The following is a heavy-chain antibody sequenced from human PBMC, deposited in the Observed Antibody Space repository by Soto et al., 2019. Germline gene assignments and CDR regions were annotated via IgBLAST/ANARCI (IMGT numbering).Heavy chain of an antibody. Sequence: QVQLQQWGAGLLKPSETLSLTCAVYGGSFSGYYWSWIRQPPGKGLEWMGEINHSGSTNYNPSLKSRVTISVDTSKNQFSLKLSSVTAADTAVYYCARGLNYDFWSGYSGSFDYWGQGTLVTVS. CDR1: GGSFSGYY. D-gene: IGHD3-3*01. V-gene: IGHV4-34*01. J-gene: IGHJ4*02. CDR2: INHSGST. CDR3: ARGLNYDFWSGYSGSFDY.